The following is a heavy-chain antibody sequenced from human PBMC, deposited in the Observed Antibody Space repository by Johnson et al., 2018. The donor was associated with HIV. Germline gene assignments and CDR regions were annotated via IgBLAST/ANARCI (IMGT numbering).Heavy chain of an antibody. D-gene: IGHD3-10*01. Sequence: VQLVESGGGVVQPGRSLRLSCAASGFTFSSYAMHWVRQAPGRGLEWVANIKQDGSEKYYVDSVKGRFTISRDNAKNSVDLQMNSLRAEDTAVYYCARALADGWFSYDVFDIWGQGTMVTVSS. CDR3: ARALADGWFSYDVFDI. V-gene: IGHV3-7*03. J-gene: IGHJ3*02. CDR1: GFTFSSYA. CDR2: IKQDGSEK.